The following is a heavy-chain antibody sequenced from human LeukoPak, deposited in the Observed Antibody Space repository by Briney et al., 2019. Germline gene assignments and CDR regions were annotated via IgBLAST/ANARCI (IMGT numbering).Heavy chain of an antibody. CDR3: ARDSGSGNNDY. Sequence: ASVKVSCKASGYTFTSYAIHWVRQAPGQRLEWMGWISAGNGNTKYSQNFQGRVTFISNTSATTVFMELSSLRSKDAAVYYCARDSGSGNNDYWGQGTLVTVSS. CDR1: GYTFTSYA. D-gene: IGHD1-26*01. CDR2: ISAGNGNT. J-gene: IGHJ4*02. V-gene: IGHV1-3*01.